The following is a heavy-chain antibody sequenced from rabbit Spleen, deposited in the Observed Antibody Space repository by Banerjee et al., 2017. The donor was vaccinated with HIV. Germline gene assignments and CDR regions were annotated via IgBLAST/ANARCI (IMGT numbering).Heavy chain of an antibody. D-gene: IGHD8-1*01. J-gene: IGHJ6*01. Sequence: QLEESAGGLVQPGGSLKLSCKASGFTLSSYYMNWVRQAPGKRLEWIGAIYTGRGGTDYANWVNGRFTISSDNAQYTVHLQLNSLTAADTATYFCARDTGSSFSSYGMDLWGPGTLVTVS. CDR1: GFTLSSYY. CDR3: ARDTGSSFSSYGMDL. V-gene: IGHV1S7*01. CDR2: IYTGRGGT.